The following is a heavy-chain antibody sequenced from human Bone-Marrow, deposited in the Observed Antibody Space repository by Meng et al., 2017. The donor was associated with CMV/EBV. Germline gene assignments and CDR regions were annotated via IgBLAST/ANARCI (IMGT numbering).Heavy chain of an antibody. D-gene: IGHD2-2*01. V-gene: IGHV3-11*06. CDR2: ISSSSSYI. J-gene: IGHJ6*02. Sequence: SCAASGFTFSDYYMSWIRQAPGKGLEWVSSISSSSSYIYYADSVKGRFTISRDNAKNSLYLQMNSLRAEDTAVYYCARSHSKGCSSTSCYYYYYYGMDVWGQGTTVTVSS. CDR3: ARSHSKGCSSTSCYYYYYYGMDV. CDR1: GFTFSDYY.